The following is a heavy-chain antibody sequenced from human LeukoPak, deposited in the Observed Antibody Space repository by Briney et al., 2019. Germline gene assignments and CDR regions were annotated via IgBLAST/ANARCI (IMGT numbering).Heavy chain of an antibody. Sequence: VASVKVSCKASGHTFTSYAMHWVRQAPGQRLEWMGWINAGNGNTKYSQKFQGRVTITRDTSASTAYMVLSSLRSEDTAVYYCARDEARITIFGVAGYFDYWGQGTLVTVSS. CDR2: INAGNGNT. J-gene: IGHJ4*02. D-gene: IGHD3-3*01. CDR3: ARDEARITIFGVAGYFDY. V-gene: IGHV1-3*01. CDR1: GHTFTSYA.